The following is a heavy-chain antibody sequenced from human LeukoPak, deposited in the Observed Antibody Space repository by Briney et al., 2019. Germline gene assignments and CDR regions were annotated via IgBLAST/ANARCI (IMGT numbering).Heavy chain of an antibody. J-gene: IGHJ4*02. D-gene: IGHD2-2*01. V-gene: IGHV3-9*01. CDR3: AKVRPRYCSSTSCPGGFDY. CDR2: ISWNSGSI. Sequence: GGSLRLSCAASGFTFDDYAMHWVRQAPGKGLEWVSGISWNSGSIGYADSVKGRFTISRDNAKNSLYLQMNSLRAEDTALYYCAKVRPRYCSSTSCPGGFDYWGQGTLVTVSS. CDR1: GFTFDDYA.